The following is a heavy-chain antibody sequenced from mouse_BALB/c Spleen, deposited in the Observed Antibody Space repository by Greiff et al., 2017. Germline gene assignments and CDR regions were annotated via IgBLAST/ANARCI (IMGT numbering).Heavy chain of an antibody. J-gene: IGHJ2*01. CDR2: IYPGNSDT. CDR1: GYSFTSYW. Sequence: VQLQQSGTVLARPGASVKMSCKASGYSFTSYWMHWVKQRPGQGLEWIGAIYPGNSDTSYNQKFKGKAKLTAVTSASTAYMELSSLTNEDSAVYYCTKWGEYGNYPFDYWGQGTTLTVSS. CDR3: TKWGEYGNYPFDY. V-gene: IGHV1-5*01. D-gene: IGHD2-1*01.